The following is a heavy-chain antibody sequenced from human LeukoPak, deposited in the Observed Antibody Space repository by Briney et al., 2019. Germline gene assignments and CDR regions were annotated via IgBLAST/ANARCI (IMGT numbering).Heavy chain of an antibody. Sequence: SETLSLTCSVSGASISRSSYYWGWIRQPPGKGLDWIGSIFYSGSTYYNPSLKSRVTMSVDTSKNQFSLKLSSVTAADTAVYYCARDDYQRHFDFWGQGTLVTVSS. CDR1: GASISRSSYY. D-gene: IGHD2-2*01. CDR2: IFYSGST. CDR3: ARDDYQRHFDF. J-gene: IGHJ4*02. V-gene: IGHV4-39*07.